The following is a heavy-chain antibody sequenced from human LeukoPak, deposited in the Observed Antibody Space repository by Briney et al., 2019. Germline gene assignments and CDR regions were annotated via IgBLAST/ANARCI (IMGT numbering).Heavy chain of an antibody. CDR2: ISAYNGNT. D-gene: IGHD3-10*01. J-gene: IGHJ4*02. Sequence: GASVKVSCKASGYTFTSYGISGVRQAPGQRLEWMGWISAYNGNTNYAQKLQGRVTMTTDTSTSTAYMELRSLRSDDTAVYYCAREMGSDYYGSGSYPDYWGQGTLVTVSS. V-gene: IGHV1-18*01. CDR3: AREMGSDYYGSGSYPDY. CDR1: GYTFTSYG.